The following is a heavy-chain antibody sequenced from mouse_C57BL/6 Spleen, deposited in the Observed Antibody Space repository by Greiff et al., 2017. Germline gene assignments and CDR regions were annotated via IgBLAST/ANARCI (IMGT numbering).Heavy chain of an antibody. CDR2: INYDGSST. Sequence: EVKLVESAGGLVQPGSSMKLSCTASGFTFSDYYMAWVRQVREKGLEWVANINYDGSSTYYLDSLKSRFIISIDNAKNILYLKMNSLKSEDTASYCCTRVITTVSYYFDYWGQGTTLTVSS. CDR1: GFTFSDYY. CDR3: TRVITTVSYYFDY. V-gene: IGHV5-16*01. J-gene: IGHJ2*01. D-gene: IGHD1-1*01.